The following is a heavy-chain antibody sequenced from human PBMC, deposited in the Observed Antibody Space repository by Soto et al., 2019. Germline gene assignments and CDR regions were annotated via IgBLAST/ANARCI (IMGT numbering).Heavy chain of an antibody. CDR2: ISTSGNT. CDR3: ARGGGVPALGDP. V-gene: IGHV4-4*07. D-gene: IGHD3-16*01. Sequence: QVQLEESGPGLVKPSETLSLICSVSGVSMRNSYWTWIRQSAGKGLAWIGRISTSGNTNYNPSLNSRLTMSVDTSKNQVSLKLTSVTAADPAVYYCARGGGVPALGDPLGQGTLVTVSS. J-gene: IGHJ5*02. CDR1: GVSMRNSY.